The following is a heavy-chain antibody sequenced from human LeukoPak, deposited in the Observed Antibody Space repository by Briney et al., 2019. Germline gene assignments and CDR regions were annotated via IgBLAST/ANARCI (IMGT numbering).Heavy chain of an antibody. V-gene: IGHV4-30-2*01. CDR2: IYHSGST. J-gene: IGHJ4*02. CDR1: GGSISSGDYY. CDR3: ARAPSGATPGYFDY. Sequence: SETLSLTCTVSGGSISSGDYYWSWIRQPPGKGLEWIGYIYHSGSTYYNPSLKSRVTISVDRSKNQFSLKLSSVTAADTAVYYCARAPSGATPGYFDYWGQGTLVTVSS. D-gene: IGHD1-26*01.